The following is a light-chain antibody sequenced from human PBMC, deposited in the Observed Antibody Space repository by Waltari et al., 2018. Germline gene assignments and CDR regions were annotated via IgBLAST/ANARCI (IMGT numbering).Light chain of an antibody. Sequence: QSALTQPPSASGSPGQSVTISCTGTSSDVCGFNYVSWYQQNPGKVPKLMIYEVTKRPSGVPDRFSGSKSGNTASLTVSGLQTEDEADYYCSSYAGGSWVFGGGTKLTVL. CDR1: SSDVCGFNY. CDR2: EVT. V-gene: IGLV2-8*01. J-gene: IGLJ3*02. CDR3: SSYAGGSWV.